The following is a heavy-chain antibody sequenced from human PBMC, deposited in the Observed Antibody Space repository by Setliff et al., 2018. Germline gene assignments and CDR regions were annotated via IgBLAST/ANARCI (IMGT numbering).Heavy chain of an antibody. CDR2: ISAYNGNK. CDR3: ASDGQGNYNFWSGSYYYYGIDV. V-gene: IGHV1-18*01. Sequence: ASVQVSCKASGYTFTSYGISWVRQAPGQGLEWMGWISAYNGNKHYAQKLQSRVTMPTDTSTSTSYMELRSVRSDDTAVYYCASDGQGNYNFWSGSYYYYGIDVWGQGTTVTVSS. CDR1: GYTFTSYG. D-gene: IGHD3-3*01. J-gene: IGHJ6*02.